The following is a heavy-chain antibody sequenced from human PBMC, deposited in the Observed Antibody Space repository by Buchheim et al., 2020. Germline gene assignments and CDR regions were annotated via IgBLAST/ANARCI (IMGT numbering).Heavy chain of an antibody. D-gene: IGHD3-22*01. Sequence: QVQLQESGPGLVKPSQTLSLTCTVSGGSISDGGYYWSWIRQHPGKGLELIGFMYYSGSTYYNPSLKSRVTISVDTSKNQFSLRLSSVTAADTAVYYCARDYDSGGRFDFWGQGT. CDR2: MYYSGST. CDR1: GGSISDGGYY. V-gene: IGHV4-31*03. J-gene: IGHJ4*02. CDR3: ARDYDSGGRFDF.